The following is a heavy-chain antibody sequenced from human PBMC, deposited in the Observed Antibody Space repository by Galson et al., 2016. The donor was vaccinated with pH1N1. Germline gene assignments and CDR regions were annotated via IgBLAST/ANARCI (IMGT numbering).Heavy chain of an antibody. CDR2: ILWNGRST. Sequence: LRLSCAASGFTFNEYGMTWVRQAPGKGLEWVSGILWNGRSTNYGESVRGRFTGSRHNAKKSLFLQMDSLRVEDTAFYYCVRKAYGDAFDSWGQGTLVIVSS. D-gene: IGHD3-16*01. J-gene: IGHJ3*01. V-gene: IGHV3-20*04. CDR1: GFTFNEYG. CDR3: VRKAYGDAFDS.